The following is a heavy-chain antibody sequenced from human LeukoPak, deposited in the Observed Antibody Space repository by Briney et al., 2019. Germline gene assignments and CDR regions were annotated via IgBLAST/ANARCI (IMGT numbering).Heavy chain of an antibody. Sequence: GGSLRLSCAASGFTFSSYSMNWVRQAPGKGLEWVSSISSSSSHIYYADSVKGRFTISRDNAKNSLYLQMNSLRAEDTAVYYCARVSPFTYYYGSGSSPSFDYWGQGTLVTVSS. CDR2: ISSSSSHI. J-gene: IGHJ4*02. CDR1: GFTFSSYS. CDR3: ARVSPFTYYYGSGSSPSFDY. D-gene: IGHD3-10*01. V-gene: IGHV3-21*01.